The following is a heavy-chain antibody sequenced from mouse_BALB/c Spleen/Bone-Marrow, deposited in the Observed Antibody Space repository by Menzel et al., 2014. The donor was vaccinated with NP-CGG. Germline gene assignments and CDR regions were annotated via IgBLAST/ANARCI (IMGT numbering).Heavy chain of an antibody. V-gene: IGHV1-69*01. CDR1: GYTFTDYW. D-gene: IGHD2-1*01. Sequence: QVQLQQSGAELVMPGASVKMSCKASGYTFTDYWMHWVKQRPGQGLEWIGAIDTSDSYTSYNQKFKGKATLTVDESSSTAYMQLSRLTSEDSAVYYCAFYYGNYGDYWGQGTTLTVSS. J-gene: IGHJ2*01. CDR3: AFYYGNYGDY. CDR2: IDTSDSYT.